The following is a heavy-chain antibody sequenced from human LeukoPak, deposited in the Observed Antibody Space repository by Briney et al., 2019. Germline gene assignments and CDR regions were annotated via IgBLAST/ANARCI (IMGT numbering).Heavy chain of an antibody. CDR1: GYTFTSYA. CDR3: ARGTRRYYYDSSGYSGAGYYYYYMDV. CDR2: INTNTGNP. V-gene: IGHV7-4-1*02. J-gene: IGHJ6*03. D-gene: IGHD3-22*01. Sequence: ASVKVSCKASGYTFTSYAMNWVGQAPGQGLEWMGWINTNTGNPTYAQGFTGRFVFSLDTSVSTAYLQISSLKAEDTAVYYCARGTRRYYYDSSGYSGAGYYYYYMDVWGKGTTVTVSS.